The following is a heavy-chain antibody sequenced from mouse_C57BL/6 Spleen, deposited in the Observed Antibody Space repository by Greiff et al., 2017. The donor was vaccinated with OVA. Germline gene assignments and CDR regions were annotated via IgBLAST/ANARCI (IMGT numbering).Heavy chain of an antibody. CDR1: GFTFSSYG. D-gene: IGHD2-5*01. CDR3: ERQDYSKYGFDG. J-gene: IGHJ1*03. V-gene: IGHV5-6*01. Sequence: EVKLVESGGDLVKPGGSLKLSCAASGFTFSSYGMSWVRQTPDKRLGWVATISSGGSYTYYPDSVKGRFTISRDNTKNTLYLQMSSLKSEDTAMYYCERQDYSKYGFDGWGTGTTVTGSS. CDR2: ISSGGSYT.